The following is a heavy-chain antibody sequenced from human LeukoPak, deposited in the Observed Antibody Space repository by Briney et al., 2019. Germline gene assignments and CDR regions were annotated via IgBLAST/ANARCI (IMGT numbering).Heavy chain of an antibody. Sequence: GRSLRLSCAASGFTFDDYAMHWVRQAPGKGLEWVSGISWNSGSIGYADSVKGRFTISRDNAKNSLYLQMNSLRAEDTALYYCARKASLVYDFWSGYYPAYFDYWGQGTLVTVSS. D-gene: IGHD3-3*01. CDR2: ISWNSGSI. CDR1: GFTFDDYA. CDR3: ARKASLVYDFWSGYYPAYFDY. V-gene: IGHV3-9*01. J-gene: IGHJ4*02.